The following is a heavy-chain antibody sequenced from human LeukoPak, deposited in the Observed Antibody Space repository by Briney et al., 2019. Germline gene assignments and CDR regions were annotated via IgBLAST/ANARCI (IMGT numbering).Heavy chain of an antibody. V-gene: IGHV4-38-2*02. CDR1: GFTFSDYC. Sequence: PGGSLRLSCAASGFTFSDYCMSWIRQPPGKGLEWIGSIYYSGSTYYNPSLKSRVTISVDTSKNQFSLKLSSVTAADTAVYYCARESYGDYVFEDFDYWGQGTLVTVSS. J-gene: IGHJ4*02. D-gene: IGHD4-17*01. CDR3: ARESYGDYVFEDFDY. CDR2: IYYSGST.